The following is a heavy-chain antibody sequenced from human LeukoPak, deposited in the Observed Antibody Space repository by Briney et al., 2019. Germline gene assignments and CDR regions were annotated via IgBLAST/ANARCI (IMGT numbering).Heavy chain of an antibody. J-gene: IGHJ3*02. D-gene: IGHD6-13*01. CDR2: IVVCSGNT. CDR3: AAEDFRIAAAVYAFDI. CDR1: GFTFTSSA. V-gene: IGHV1-58*01. Sequence: ASVKVSCKASGFTFTSSAVQWVRQARGQRLEWIGWIVVCSGNTNYAQKFQERVTITRDMSTSTAYMELSSLRSEDTAVYYCAAEDFRIAAAVYAFDIWGQGTMVTVSS.